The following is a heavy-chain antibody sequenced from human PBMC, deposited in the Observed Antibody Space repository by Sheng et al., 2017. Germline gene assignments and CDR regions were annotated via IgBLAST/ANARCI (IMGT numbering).Heavy chain of an antibody. D-gene: IGHD7-27*01. CDR3: ARDQSPDFLKLTLYY. CDR1: GFTFNNYE. CDR2: ISSSGNSI. J-gene: IGHJ4*03. V-gene: IGHV3-48*03. Sequence: EVQLVESGGGLVQLGGSLRLSCAASGFTFNNYEMNWVRQAPGKGPEWVSHISSSGNSIYYADFAKGRFTISRDNAENSLYLQMNSLRVEDTAVYYCARDQSPDFLKLTLYYWGRGNDWSPSP.